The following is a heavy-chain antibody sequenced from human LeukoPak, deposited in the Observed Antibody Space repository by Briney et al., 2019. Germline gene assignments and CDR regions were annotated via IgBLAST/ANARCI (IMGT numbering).Heavy chain of an antibody. Sequence: GALRLSCAASGFTFSSYAMSWVRQAPGKGLEWVSAIRDSGSSTHYADSVKGRFTTSRDNSKNTLYLQMNSLRAEDTAVYYCAKDRRFFSYYYGMDVWGQGTTVTVSS. D-gene: IGHD3-3*01. J-gene: IGHJ6*02. CDR2: IRDSGSST. V-gene: IGHV3-23*01. CDR1: GFTFSSYA. CDR3: AKDRRFFSYYYGMDV.